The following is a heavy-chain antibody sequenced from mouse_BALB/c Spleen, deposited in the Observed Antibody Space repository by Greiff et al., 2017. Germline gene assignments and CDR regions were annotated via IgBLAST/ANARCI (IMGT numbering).Heavy chain of an antibody. CDR2: ISSGSSTI. CDR3: AREFTPATYYAMDY. J-gene: IGHJ4*01. D-gene: IGHD1-2*01. V-gene: IGHV5-17*02. CDR1: GFTFSSFG. Sequence: EVMLVESGGGLVQPGGSRKLSCAASGFTFSSFGMHWVRQAPEKGLEWVAYISSGSSTIYYADTVKGRFTISRDNAKNTLYLEMSSLRSEDTAMYYCAREFTPATYYAMDYWGQGTSVTVSS.